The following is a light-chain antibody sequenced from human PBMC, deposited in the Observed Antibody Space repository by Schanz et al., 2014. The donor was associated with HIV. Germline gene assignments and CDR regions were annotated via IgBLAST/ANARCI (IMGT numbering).Light chain of an antibody. J-gene: IGLJ3*02. CDR3: SSYISVNTWV. Sequence: QSALTQPPSASGSPGQSVAISCTGASSDIGVSWYQQYPGNAPKLMIYEVSKRPSGVPDRFSGSKSGNTASLTISGLQAEDEADYYCSSYISVNTWVFGGGTKVTVL. CDR1: SSDIG. CDR2: EVS. V-gene: IGLV2-8*01.